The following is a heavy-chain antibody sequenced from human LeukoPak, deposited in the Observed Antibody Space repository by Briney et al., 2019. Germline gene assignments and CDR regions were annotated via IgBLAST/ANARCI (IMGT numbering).Heavy chain of an antibody. J-gene: IGHJ4*02. CDR3: GRSAGFVHFDH. CDR1: GNSISSGSYY. CDR2: INYYGKT. V-gene: IGHV4-39*07. Sequence: PSETLSLTCTVSGNSISSGSYYWVWIRQPPGKGLEWIGSINYYGKTYHNPSVKSRVAISVDTSKNQFSLMVRSVTAADTAVYYCGRSAGFVHFDHWGQGTLVTVTS. D-gene: IGHD3-16*01.